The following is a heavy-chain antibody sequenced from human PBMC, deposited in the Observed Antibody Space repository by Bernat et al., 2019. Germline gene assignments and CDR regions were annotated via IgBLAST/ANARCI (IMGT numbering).Heavy chain of an antibody. CDR1: GYTFTGYY. D-gene: IGHD6-13*01. Sequence: QVQLVQSGAEVMKPGASVKVSCKASGYTFTGYYMHWVRQAPGQGLEWMGWINPNSDGTNFAQKLQGWVSMTRDTYISTPYMKLGRLRSDDTAMYYCARSKIGAAEYYYDYGMDVWGQGTTVTVSS. CDR3: ARSKIGAAEYYYDYGMDV. J-gene: IGHJ6*02. CDR2: INPNSDGT. V-gene: IGHV1-2*04.